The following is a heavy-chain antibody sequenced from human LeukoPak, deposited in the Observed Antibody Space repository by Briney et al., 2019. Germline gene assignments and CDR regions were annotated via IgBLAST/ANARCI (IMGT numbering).Heavy chain of an antibody. Sequence: GGSLRLSCAASGLTFSSYGMHWVRQAPGKGLEWVAVISYDGSNKYYADSVKGRFTISRGNSKNTLYLQMNSLRAEDTAVYYCAKESYCGGDCYSGVFDYWGQGTLVTVSS. CDR3: AKESYCGGDCYSGVFDY. D-gene: IGHD2-21*02. CDR1: GLTFSSYG. V-gene: IGHV3-30*18. J-gene: IGHJ4*02. CDR2: ISYDGSNK.